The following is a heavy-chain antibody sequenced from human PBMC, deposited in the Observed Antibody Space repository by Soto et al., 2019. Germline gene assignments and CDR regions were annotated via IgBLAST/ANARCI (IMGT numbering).Heavy chain of an antibody. CDR1: GFTSTDDA. Sequence: PGGSLTLSCTASGFTSTDDAMSWFRQGPGKGLEWVGSIRSTAYGLTVEYAASVKGRFTISRDDSKSIAYLQMNSLKSEDTAVYYSSRVDCTSYGCADLCEYWGQGTLVTVSS. CDR2: IRSTAYGLTV. CDR3: SRVDCTSYGCADLCEY. J-gene: IGHJ1*01. D-gene: IGHD2-8*01. V-gene: IGHV3-49*03.